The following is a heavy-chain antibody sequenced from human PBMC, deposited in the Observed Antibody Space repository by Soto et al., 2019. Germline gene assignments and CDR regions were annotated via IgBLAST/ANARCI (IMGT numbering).Heavy chain of an antibody. V-gene: IGHV3-21*01. J-gene: IGHJ3*02. D-gene: IGHD3-10*01. Sequence: EVQLVESGGGLVKPGGSLRLSCAASGFTFSSYSMNWVRQAPGKGLEWVSSISSSSSYIYYADSVKGRFTISRDNAKNSLYLQMNSLRAEDTAVYYCARDSNYYGSGSENGAGIWGQGTMLTVSS. CDR3: ARDSNYYGSGSENGAGI. CDR2: ISSSSSYI. CDR1: GFTFSSYS.